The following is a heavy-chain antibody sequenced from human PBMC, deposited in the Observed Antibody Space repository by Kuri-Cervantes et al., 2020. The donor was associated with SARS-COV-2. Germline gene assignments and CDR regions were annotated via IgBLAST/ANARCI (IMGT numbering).Heavy chain of an antibody. CDR2: INSDGSST. J-gene: IGHJ4*02. CDR1: GFTFSNYW. Sequence: GGSLRLSCAASGFTFSNYWMHWVRQGPGKGLVWVSRINSDGSSTSYADSVKDRFTISRDNAKNSLDLQMNSLRAEDTALYYCARVGDSSSWRGGPDYWGQGTLVTVSS. CDR3: ARVGDSSSWRGGPDY. D-gene: IGHD6-13*01. V-gene: IGHV3-74*01.